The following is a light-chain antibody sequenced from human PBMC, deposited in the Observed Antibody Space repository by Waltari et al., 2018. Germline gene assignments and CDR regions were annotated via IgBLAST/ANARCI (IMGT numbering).Light chain of an antibody. CDR1: QSVSSN. CDR3: QQYNNWPHT. V-gene: IGKV3-15*01. Sequence: EIVMTQSPATLSVSPGERATLSCRASQSVSSNLAWYQQKPGQAPRLLIDGASTRATGIPARFSGSGSGTEFTLTISSLQSEDFAVYYCQQYNNWPHTFGGGTKVEIK. CDR2: GAS. J-gene: IGKJ4*01.